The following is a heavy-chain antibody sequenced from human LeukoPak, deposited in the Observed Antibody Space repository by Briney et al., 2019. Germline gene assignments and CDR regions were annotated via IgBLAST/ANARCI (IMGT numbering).Heavy chain of an antibody. V-gene: IGHV4-59*08. Sequence: SETLSLTCTVSGGSISNYYWSWIRQPPGKGLEGLGHIYSRGSTSYNPSLKSRVTISVDTSKNQVSLKLSSVPAADTALYYCARRYSSYGMDVWGQGTTVTVSS. CDR2: IYSRGST. J-gene: IGHJ6*02. D-gene: IGHD6-13*01. CDR3: ARRYSSYGMDV. CDR1: GGSISNYY.